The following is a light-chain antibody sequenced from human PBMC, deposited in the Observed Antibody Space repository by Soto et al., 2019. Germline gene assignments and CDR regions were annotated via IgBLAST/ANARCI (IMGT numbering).Light chain of an antibody. J-gene: IGKJ4*01. CDR3: QQSHSTPLT. V-gene: IGKV1-39*01. Sequence: DIQMTQSPSSLSASVGDRVSITCRASLSITTSLNWYQQKPGKAPKLLIFAASTLQSGVPSRVSGSGSGTDFTLTISSLQPEDFATYYCQQSHSTPLTFGGGTKVEIK. CDR2: AAS. CDR1: LSITTS.